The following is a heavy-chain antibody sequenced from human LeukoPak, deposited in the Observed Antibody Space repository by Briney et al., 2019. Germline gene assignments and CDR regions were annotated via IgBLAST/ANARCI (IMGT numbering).Heavy chain of an antibody. Sequence: GRSLRLSCAASGFTFSSYGMHWVRQAPGKGLEWVAVISYDGSNKYYADSVKGRFTISRDNSKNTLYLQMNSLRAEDTAVYYCASSYDYYDSSGYSPSGYWGQGTLVTVSS. D-gene: IGHD3-22*01. J-gene: IGHJ4*02. CDR3: ASSYDYYDSSGYSPSGY. CDR1: GFTFSSYG. CDR2: ISYDGSNK. V-gene: IGHV3-30*19.